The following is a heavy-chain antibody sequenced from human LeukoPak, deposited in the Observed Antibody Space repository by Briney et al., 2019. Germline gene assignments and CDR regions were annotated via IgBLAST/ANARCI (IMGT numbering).Heavy chain of an antibody. CDR3: ASRMYGSSGRYFHH. CDR2: IHYSGSA. J-gene: IGHJ1*01. Sequence: SETLSLTCGVSGYSISSSNWWGWIRQPPGKGLEWIGYIHYSGSAYYNPSLKSRVTMSVDTSKNQFSLKLNSVTAVDTAVYCCASRMYGSSGRYFHHWGQGTLVTVSS. CDR1: GYSISSSNW. D-gene: IGHD6-13*01. V-gene: IGHV4-28*01.